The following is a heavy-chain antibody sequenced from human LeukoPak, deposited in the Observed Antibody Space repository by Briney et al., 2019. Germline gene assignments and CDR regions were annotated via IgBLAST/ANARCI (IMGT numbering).Heavy chain of an antibody. D-gene: IGHD6-13*01. Sequence: PSETLSLTCSVSDGSISSGIYYWGWIRQPPGRGREGIGSISSSGTTFYTPSLKSRGTISVDTSKNQFSLKLTSLTATDTAIYYCARHSSSWYSFAYWAQGILVTVSS. CDR2: ISSSGTT. J-gene: IGHJ4*02. CDR1: DGSISSGIYY. CDR3: ARHSSSWYSFAY. V-gene: IGHV4-39*01.